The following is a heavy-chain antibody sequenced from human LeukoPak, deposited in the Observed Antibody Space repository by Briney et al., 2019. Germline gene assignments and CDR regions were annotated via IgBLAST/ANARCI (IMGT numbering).Heavy chain of an antibody. V-gene: IGHV3-30*02. D-gene: IGHD3-10*01. Sequence: PGGSLRLSCAASGFTFSSYGMHWVRQAPGKGLEWVALIRYDGGNKYYADSVKGRFTISRDNSKNTLYLQMNSLRAEDTAVYYCAKDRGSTSSYYGSGSYYEGAYYFDYWGQGTLVTVSS. CDR2: IRYDGGNK. CDR3: AKDRGSTSSYYGSGSYYEGAYYFDY. CDR1: GFTFSSYG. J-gene: IGHJ4*02.